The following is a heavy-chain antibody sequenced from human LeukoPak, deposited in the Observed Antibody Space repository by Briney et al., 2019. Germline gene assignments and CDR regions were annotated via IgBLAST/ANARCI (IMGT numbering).Heavy chain of an antibody. CDR2: INPNSGGT. CDR1: GYTFTSHY. J-gene: IGHJ6*03. Sequence: ASVKVSCKSSGYTFTSHYMHWVRQAPGQGLEWMGWINPNSGGTNYAQKFQGRVTMTRDTSISTAYMELSRLRSDDTAVYYCASPYCSSTSCYNYYYYMDVWGKGTTVTVSS. D-gene: IGHD2-2*01. V-gene: IGHV1-2*02. CDR3: ASPYCSSTSCYNYYYYMDV.